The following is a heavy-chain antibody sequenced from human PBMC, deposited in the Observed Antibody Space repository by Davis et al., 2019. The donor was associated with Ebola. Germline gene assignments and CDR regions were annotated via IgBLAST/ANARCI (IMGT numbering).Heavy chain of an antibody. Sequence: GESLKISCAASGFTFSPYWMHWIRQAPGKGLVWVSHINPDGGITTYADSVKGRFTISRDNAKNTLYLQMNSLRAEDTAVYYCARVFGFQIDFWGQGTLVSVSS. CDR2: INPDGGIT. V-gene: IGHV3-74*01. J-gene: IGHJ4*02. CDR3: ARVFGFQIDF. CDR1: GFTFSPYW. D-gene: IGHD2/OR15-2a*01.